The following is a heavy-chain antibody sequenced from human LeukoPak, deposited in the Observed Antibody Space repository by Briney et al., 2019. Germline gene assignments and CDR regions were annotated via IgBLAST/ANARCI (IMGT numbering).Heavy chain of an antibody. CDR3: ARRIDCSSTSCRAFDI. V-gene: IGHV5-51*01. J-gene: IGHJ3*02. CDR1: EYSFTSYW. CDR2: IYPGDSDT. D-gene: IGHD2-2*01. Sequence: GESLKISCKGSEYSFTSYWISWVRQTPGKGLEWMGIIYPGDSDTRYSPSFQGQVIISADKSISTAYLQWSSLKASDTAMYYCARRIDCSSTSCRAFDIWGQGTMVTVSS.